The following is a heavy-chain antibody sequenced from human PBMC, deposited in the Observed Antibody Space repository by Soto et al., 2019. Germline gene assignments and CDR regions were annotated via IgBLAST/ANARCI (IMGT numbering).Heavy chain of an antibody. V-gene: IGHV2-5*02. Sequence: QITLKESGPTLVKPTQTLTLTCTLSGFSLSTSGVGVAWIRQPPGKALEWLALIYWDDGKRYRPSLKSRLTITKDTSKNQVVLTMTDVDPVDTATYSCARTVAATPLIFDCWGQGTLVTVSS. J-gene: IGHJ4*02. CDR1: GFSLSTSGVG. CDR2: IYWDDGK. D-gene: IGHD2-15*01. CDR3: ARTVAATPLIFDC.